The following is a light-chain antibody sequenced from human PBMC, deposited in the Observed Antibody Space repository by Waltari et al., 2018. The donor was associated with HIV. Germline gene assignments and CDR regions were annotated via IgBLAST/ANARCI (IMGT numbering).Light chain of an antibody. Sequence: QSVLTQPASVSGSPGQWITISCTGSNSDFGAYNFVSWYQQHPGKAPKVMIYEVHNRPSGVSNRFSGSKSGNTASLTISGLQSEDEADYYCSSYTRTSTWVFGGGTKLTVL. CDR2: EVH. J-gene: IGLJ3*02. CDR3: SSYTRTSTWV. V-gene: IGLV2-14*01. CDR1: NSDFGAYNF.